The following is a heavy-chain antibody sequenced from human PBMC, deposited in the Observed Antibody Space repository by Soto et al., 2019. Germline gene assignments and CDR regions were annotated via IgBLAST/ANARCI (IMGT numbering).Heavy chain of an antibody. Sequence: GGSLRLSCAASGFTFSSYEMNWVRQAPGKGLEWVSYISSIDSTIYYADSVKGRFTISRDNAKNSLYLQMNSLRAEDTAVYYCARGPPFDYWGQGTLVTVSS. V-gene: IGHV3-48*03. CDR1: GFTFSSYE. CDR3: ARGPPFDY. J-gene: IGHJ4*02. CDR2: ISSIDSTI.